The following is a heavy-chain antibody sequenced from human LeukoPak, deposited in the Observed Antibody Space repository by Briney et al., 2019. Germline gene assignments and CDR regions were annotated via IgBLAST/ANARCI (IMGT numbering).Heavy chain of an antibody. V-gene: IGHV3-66*02. CDR1: GFTVSSNY. Sequence: GGSLRLSCAASGFTVSSNYMSWVRQAPGKGLEWVSVIYSVGSTYYADSVKGRFTISRDNSKNTLYLQMNSLRAEDTAVYYCARGPIRSSTSKRDYYYYMDVWGKGTTVTVSS. D-gene: IGHD2-2*01. J-gene: IGHJ6*03. CDR2: IYSVGST. CDR3: ARGPIRSSTSKRDYYYYMDV.